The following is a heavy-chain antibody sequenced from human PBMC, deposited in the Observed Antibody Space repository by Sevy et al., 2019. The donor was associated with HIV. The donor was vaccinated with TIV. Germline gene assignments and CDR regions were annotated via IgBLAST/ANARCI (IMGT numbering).Heavy chain of an antibody. D-gene: IGHD2-15*01. CDR2: IYSGGNT. CDR3: ATTSTPLYYYALDV. J-gene: IGHJ6*02. Sequence: GGSLRLSCAASEFTVSSKYMSWVRQAPGNGLEWVSVIYSGGNTYYADSVKGRFTISRDISKNTLYLQMNSLRAEDTAIYYCATTSTPLYYYALDVSGQGTPVTVSS. V-gene: IGHV3-53*03. CDR1: EFTVSSKY.